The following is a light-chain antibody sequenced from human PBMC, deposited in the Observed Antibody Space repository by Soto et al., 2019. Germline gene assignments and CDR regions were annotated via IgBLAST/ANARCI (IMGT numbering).Light chain of an antibody. J-gene: IGLJ3*02. Sequence: QSVLTQPCSVSGSPGQSVTISCTGTSSDVGGYNYVSWYQQHPGKAPKLMIYDVSKRPSGVPDRFSGSKSGNTASLTISGLQAEDEADYYCCSYAGSYTPNWVFGGGTKLTVL. CDR2: DVS. CDR1: SSDVGGYNY. V-gene: IGLV2-11*01. CDR3: CSYAGSYTPNWV.